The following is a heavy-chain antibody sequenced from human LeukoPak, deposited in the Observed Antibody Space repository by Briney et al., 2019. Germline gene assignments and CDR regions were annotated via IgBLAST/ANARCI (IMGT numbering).Heavy chain of an antibody. D-gene: IGHD5-24*01. V-gene: IGHV1-8*01. CDR3: ARDRRDGYNYLMAFGY. CDR2: MNPKSGNT. CDR1: GYTFTSYD. Sequence: PRASVKVSCKASGYTFTSYDINWVRHATGQGLEWMGWMNPKSGNTGYAQKFQGRVTITADKSTSTAYMELSSLRSEDTAVYYCARDRRDGYNYLMAFGYWGQGTLVTVSS. J-gene: IGHJ4*02.